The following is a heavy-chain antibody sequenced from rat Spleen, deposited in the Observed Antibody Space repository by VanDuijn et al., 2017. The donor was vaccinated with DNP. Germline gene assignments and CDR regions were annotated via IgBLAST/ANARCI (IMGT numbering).Heavy chain of an antibody. CDR2: IIYDGRRT. D-gene: IGHD3-8*01. CDR3: TSNPHIRTAAPFDY. CDR1: GFTFSDYN. J-gene: IGHJ2*01. V-gene: IGHV5S10*01. Sequence: EVQLVESGGGLVQPGRSLKLSCAASGFTFSDYNMAWVRQAPKKGLEWVATIIYDGRRTYYRDSVKGRFSISRDNAKNTLYLQVNSLRSEDTATYYCTSNPHIRTAAPFDYWGQGVMVTVSS.